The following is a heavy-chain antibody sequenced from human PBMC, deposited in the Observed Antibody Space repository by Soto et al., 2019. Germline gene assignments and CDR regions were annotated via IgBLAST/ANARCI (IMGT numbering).Heavy chain of an antibody. Sequence: TGGSLRLSCAASGFTFSNAWMSWVRQAPGKGLEWVGRIKSKTDGGTTDYAAPVKGRFTISRDDSKNTLYLQMNSLKTEDTAVYYCTTDSLRFLDPVDYWGEGTLVTVYS. CDR3: TTDSLRFLDPVDY. CDR1: GFTFSNAW. V-gene: IGHV3-15*01. J-gene: IGHJ4*02. CDR2: IKSKTDGGTT. D-gene: IGHD3-3*01.